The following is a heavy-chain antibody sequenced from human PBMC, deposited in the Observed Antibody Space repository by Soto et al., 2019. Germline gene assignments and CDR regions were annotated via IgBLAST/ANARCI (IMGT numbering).Heavy chain of an antibody. Sequence: GGSLILSWAASGFTFSSYIMNWVRQAPGKGLEWVSYISSSSSTIYYADSVKGRFTISRDNAKNSLYLQMNSLRAEDTAVYYCARDYSSYGPFDYWGQGTLVTSPQ. CDR1: GFTFSSYI. V-gene: IGHV3-48*01. D-gene: IGHD5-18*01. CDR3: ARDYSSYGPFDY. CDR2: ISSSSSTI. J-gene: IGHJ4*02.